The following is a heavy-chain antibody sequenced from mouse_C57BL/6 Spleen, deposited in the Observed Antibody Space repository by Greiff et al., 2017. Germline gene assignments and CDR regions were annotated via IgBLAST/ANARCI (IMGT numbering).Heavy chain of an antibody. V-gene: IGHV3-6*01. CDR1: GYSITSGYY. CDR2: ISYDGSN. Sequence: EVKLVESGPGLVKPSQSLSLTCSVTGYSITSGYYWNWIRQFPGNKLEWMGYISYDGSNNYNPSLKNRISITRDTSKNQFFLKLNSVTTEDTATYYCALQFITTVVATGYFDVWGTGTTVTVSS. J-gene: IGHJ1*03. CDR3: ALQFITTVVATGYFDV. D-gene: IGHD1-1*01.